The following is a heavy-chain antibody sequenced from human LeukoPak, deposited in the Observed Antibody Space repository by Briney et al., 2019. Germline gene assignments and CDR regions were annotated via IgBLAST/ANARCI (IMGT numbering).Heavy chain of an antibody. Sequence: GGSLRLSCAASGLSYSDSYMAWIRQAPGKGLEWVANIKQDGSEKHYVDSVKGRFTISRDSAKNSLYLEMNGLRVEDPAVYYCAREMGSTTVYYYYYGMDVWGQGTTVTVSS. CDR2: IKQDGSEK. D-gene: IGHD4-17*01. J-gene: IGHJ6*02. CDR3: AREMGSTTVYYYYYGMDV. V-gene: IGHV3-7*01. CDR1: GLSYSDSY.